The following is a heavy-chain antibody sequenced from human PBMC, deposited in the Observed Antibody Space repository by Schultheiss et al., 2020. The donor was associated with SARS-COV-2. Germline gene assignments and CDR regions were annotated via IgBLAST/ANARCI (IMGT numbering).Heavy chain of an antibody. V-gene: IGHV3-30*03. Sequence: GGSLRLSCAASGFTFSNYGIHWVRQAPGKGLEWVTIISYNGSNKYYADSVKGRFTISRDNSKNTLYLQMNSLRAEDTAVYYCAREPYYDFWSGYYSNYYYGMDVWGQGTTVTVSS. CDR2: ISYNGSNK. D-gene: IGHD3-3*01. CDR1: GFTFSNYG. CDR3: AREPYYDFWSGYYSNYYYGMDV. J-gene: IGHJ6*02.